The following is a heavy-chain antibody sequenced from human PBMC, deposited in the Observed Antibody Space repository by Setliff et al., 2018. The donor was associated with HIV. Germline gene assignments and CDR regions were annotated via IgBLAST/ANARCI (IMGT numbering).Heavy chain of an antibody. Sequence: PSETLSLTCTVSGGSIISSSYYGGWIRQPPGKGLEWIGSIYYSGSTNYNPSLKSRVTISVDTSKNQFSLKLSSVTAADTAVYYCARSGDFWSGYYYYYYYMDVWGKGTTVTVSS. V-gene: IGHV4-39*07. CDR3: ARSGDFWSGYYYYYYYMDV. CDR1: GGSIISSSYY. D-gene: IGHD3-3*01. J-gene: IGHJ6*03. CDR2: IYYSGST.